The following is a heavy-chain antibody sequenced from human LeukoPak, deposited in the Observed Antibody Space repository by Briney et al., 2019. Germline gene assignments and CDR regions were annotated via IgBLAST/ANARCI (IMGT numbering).Heavy chain of an antibody. CDR1: GLTVSSNY. J-gene: IGHJ2*01. D-gene: IGHD1-14*01. V-gene: IGHV3-53*01. Sequence: GGSLRLSCAASGLTVSSNYMNWVRQAPGKGLEWFSVLYSDDNTYYADSVKGRFTISRDNSKNTLYLHMSSLRAEDTAVYYCARCPTNRNWFFDLWGRGTLVTVSS. CDR2: LYSDDNT. CDR3: ARCPTNRNWFFDL.